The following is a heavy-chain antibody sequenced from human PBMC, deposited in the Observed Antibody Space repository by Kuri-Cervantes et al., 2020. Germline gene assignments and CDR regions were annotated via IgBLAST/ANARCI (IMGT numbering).Heavy chain of an antibody. D-gene: IGHD6-13*01. V-gene: IGHV1-8*01. Sequence: ASVKVSCKASGYTFTSYDINWVRQANGQGLEWMGWMNPNSGNTGYAQKFQGRVTMTRNTSISTAYMELSSLRSEDTAVYHCASPVAAPAYYGMDVWGQGTTVTVSS. J-gene: IGHJ6*02. CDR2: MNPNSGNT. CDR1: GYTFTSYD. CDR3: ASPVAAPAYYGMDV.